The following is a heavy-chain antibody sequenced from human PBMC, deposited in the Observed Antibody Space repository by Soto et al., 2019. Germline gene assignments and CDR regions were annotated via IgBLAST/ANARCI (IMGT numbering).Heavy chain of an antibody. CDR1: GGSISSGGYY. Sequence: QVQLQESGPGLVNPSQTLSLTCTVPGGSISSGGYYWSWIRQHQGTDLGWIGSFYYSGRTYYNLSLQSRVTISVDTPNNQFSLKLSSVTAADTAVDYCARSVSPWGQGTLVTVSS. CDR2: FYYSGRT. V-gene: IGHV4-31*03. CDR3: ARSVSP. J-gene: IGHJ5*02.